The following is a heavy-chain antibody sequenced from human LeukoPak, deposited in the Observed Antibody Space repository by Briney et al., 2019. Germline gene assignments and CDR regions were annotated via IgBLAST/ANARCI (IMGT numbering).Heavy chain of an antibody. CDR3: ARGWSTMVRGVIMVFLLYWFDS. V-gene: IGHV4-34*01. D-gene: IGHD3-10*01. CDR1: GGSFSGYY. CDR2: INHSGST. Sequence: KPSETLSLTCAVYGGSFSGYYWSWIRQPPGKGLEWIGEINHSGSTNYNPSLKSRVTISVDTSKNQFSLKLSSVTAADTAVYYCARGWSTMVRGVIMVFLLYWFDSGGQGTLVTVSS. J-gene: IGHJ5*01.